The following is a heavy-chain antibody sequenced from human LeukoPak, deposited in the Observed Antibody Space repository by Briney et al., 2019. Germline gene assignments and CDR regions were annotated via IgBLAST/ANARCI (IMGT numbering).Heavy chain of an antibody. CDR1: GFTVSSKY. V-gene: IGHV3-74*01. CDR2: INGDGRIT. D-gene: IGHD1-1*01. Sequence: GGSLRLSCAASGFTVSSKYMSWVRQAPGQGLVWVSHINGDGRITNYGDSVKGRFTISRDNAKNILYLQMNSLRAEDTALYYCARDSPRTGPWGQGILVTVSS. J-gene: IGHJ5*02. CDR3: ARDSPRTGP.